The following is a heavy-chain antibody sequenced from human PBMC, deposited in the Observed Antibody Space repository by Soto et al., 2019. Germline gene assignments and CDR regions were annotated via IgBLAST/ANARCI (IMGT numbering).Heavy chain of an antibody. V-gene: IGHV3-11*01. CDR3: ARHYYDFWGGSSKSPHYCFDL. J-gene: IGHJ2*01. D-gene: IGHD3-3*01. CDR2: ISNSGRTI. Sequence: QVQLVESGGGLVKPGGSLRLSCAASGFTFSDYYITWIRQAPGKGLEWVSYISNSGRTIYYADSVKGRFTISRDNAKNSLFRQMTSLSAEDTAVYYCARHYYDFWGGSSKSPHYCFDLWGRGTLVTVSS. CDR1: GFTFSDYY.